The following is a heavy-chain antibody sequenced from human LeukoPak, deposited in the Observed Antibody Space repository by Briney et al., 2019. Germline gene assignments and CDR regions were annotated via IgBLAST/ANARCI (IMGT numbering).Heavy chain of an antibody. CDR2: MNPNSGNT. CDR3: ARGINYDSSGYYPRYIMDP. Sequence: GASVKVSCKASGYTFTSYDINWVRQATGQGLEWMGWMNPNSGNTGYAQKFQGRVTMTRNTSISTAYMELSSLRSEDTAVYYCARGINYDSSGYYPRYIMDPWGKGTTVTVSS. D-gene: IGHD3-22*01. CDR1: GYTFTSYD. J-gene: IGHJ6*04. V-gene: IGHV1-8*01.